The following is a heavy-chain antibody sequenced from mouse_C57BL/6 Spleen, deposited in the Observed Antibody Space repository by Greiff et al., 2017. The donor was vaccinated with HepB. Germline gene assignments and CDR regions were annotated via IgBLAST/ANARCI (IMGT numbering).Heavy chain of an antibody. D-gene: IGHD1-1*02. V-gene: IGHV10-1*01. CDR3: VRQHYDYFDY. J-gene: IGHJ2*01. Sequence: EVHLVESGGGLVQPKGSLKLSCAASGFSFNTYAMNWVRQAPGKGLEWVARIRSKSNNYATYYADSVKDRFTISRDDSESMLYLQMNNLKTEDTAMYYCVRQHYDYFDYWGQGTTLTVSS. CDR1: GFSFNTYA. CDR2: IRSKSNNYAT.